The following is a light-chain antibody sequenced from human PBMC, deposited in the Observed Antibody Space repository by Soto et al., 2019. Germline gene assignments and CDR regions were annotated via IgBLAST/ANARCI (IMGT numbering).Light chain of an antibody. V-gene: IGKV3-20*01. CDR1: QSVSSSY. CDR2: GAS. Sequence: EIVLTQSPGTLSLSLGERVTISCRASQSVSSSYLAWYQQQPGQPPRLLIYGASNRATGIPDRFSGSGSGTDFTLTISRLEPEDFAVYYCQQYNSSPLTFGQGTKVEIK. CDR3: QQYNSSPLT. J-gene: IGKJ1*01.